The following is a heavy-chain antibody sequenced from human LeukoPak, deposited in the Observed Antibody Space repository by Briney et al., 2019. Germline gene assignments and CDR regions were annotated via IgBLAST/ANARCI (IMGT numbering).Heavy chain of an antibody. CDR2: IIPIFGTA. J-gene: IGHJ3*02. CDR3: ASRLVPTAFDI. CDR1: GGTFSSYA. V-gene: IGHV1-69*05. Sequence: SVKVSCKASGGTFSSYAISWVRQAPGQGLEWMGGIIPIFGTANYAQKFQGRVAITTDESTSTAYMELSSLRSEDTAVYYCASRLVPTAFDIWGQGTMVTVSS. D-gene: IGHD1-26*01.